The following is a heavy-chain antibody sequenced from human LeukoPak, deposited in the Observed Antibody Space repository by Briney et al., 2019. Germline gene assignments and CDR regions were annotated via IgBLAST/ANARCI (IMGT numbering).Heavy chain of an antibody. CDR3: ARPLSGSSSWHGDAFDI. J-gene: IGHJ3*02. D-gene: IGHD6-13*01. Sequence: SETLSLTCTVSGGSISSSTYYWGWIRQPPGMGLEWIGSIYYSGSTYYNASLKSRVTISADTSKNQFSLKLSPVTAADTAVYYCARPLSGSSSWHGDAFDIWGQGTMVTVSS. CDR1: GGSISSSTYY. V-gene: IGHV4-39*01. CDR2: IYYSGST.